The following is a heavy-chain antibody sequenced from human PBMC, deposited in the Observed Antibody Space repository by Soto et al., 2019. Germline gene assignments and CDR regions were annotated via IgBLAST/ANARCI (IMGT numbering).Heavy chain of an antibody. Sequence: QVQLQESGPGLVKPSETPSLTCTVSGGSISSYYWSWIRQPPGKGLEWIGYIYYSGSTNYNPSLKSRVTISVDTSKNQFSLKLSSVTAADTAVYYCARLYCSGGSCSWDYWGQGTLVTVSS. CDR3: ARLYCSGGSCSWDY. CDR1: GGSISSYY. CDR2: IYYSGST. D-gene: IGHD2-15*01. V-gene: IGHV4-59*08. J-gene: IGHJ4*02.